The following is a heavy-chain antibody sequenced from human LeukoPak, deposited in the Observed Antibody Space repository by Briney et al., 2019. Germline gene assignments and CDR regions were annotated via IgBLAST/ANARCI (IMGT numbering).Heavy chain of an antibody. CDR1: RFTFSSYA. J-gene: IGHJ3*02. V-gene: IGHV3-23*01. CDR2: ISVSGGSI. Sequence: GGSLRLSCAASRFTFSSYAMSWVRQAPGKGLEWVSTISVSGGSIYYADSVKGRFTISRDNSKNTLYLQMNSLRAEDTAVYYCARGYSRAFDIWGQGTMVTVSS. D-gene: IGHD2-21*01. CDR3: ARGYSRAFDI.